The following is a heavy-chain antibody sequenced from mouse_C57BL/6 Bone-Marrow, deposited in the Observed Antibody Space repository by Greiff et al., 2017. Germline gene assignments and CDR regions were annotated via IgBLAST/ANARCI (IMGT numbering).Heavy chain of an antibody. J-gene: IGHJ3*01. CDR2: IDPEDGET. CDR1: GFNIKDYY. D-gene: IGHD1-1*01. Sequence: VQLQQSGAELVKPGASVKLSCTASGFNIKDYYMHWVKQRTEQGLEWIGRIDPEDGETKYATKFQGKATITADTSSNTAYLQLSSLTSEDTAVYYCATYGRFAYWGQGTLVTVSA. V-gene: IGHV14-2*01. CDR3: ATYGRFAY.